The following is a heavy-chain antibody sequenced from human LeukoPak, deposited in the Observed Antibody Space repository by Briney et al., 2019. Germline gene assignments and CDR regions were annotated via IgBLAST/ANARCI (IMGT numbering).Heavy chain of an antibody. CDR3: AREALRPSRWFDP. V-gene: IGHV4-30-4*01. J-gene: IGHJ5*02. CDR1: GGSISSGDSY. CDR2: IYYSGNT. Sequence: SQTLSLTCTVSGGSISSGDSYWSWIRQPPGRGLEWIGYIYYSGNTYYNPSLKSRVTISVDTSKNQFSLKLSFVTAADTAVYYCAREALRPSRWFDPWGQGTLVTVSS. D-gene: IGHD4-17*01.